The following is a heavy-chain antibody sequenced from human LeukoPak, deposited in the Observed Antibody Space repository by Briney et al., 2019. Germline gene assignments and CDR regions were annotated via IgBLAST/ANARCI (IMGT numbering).Heavy chain of an antibody. CDR1: GFTFSRHG. V-gene: IGHV3-30*03. Sequence: GRSLRLSCAPSGFTFSRHGMHWVRQAPGKGLEWVAIISNDGSRKYYVHSVEGRFTISRDNSKNTLYLQMDSLRAEDTAVYYCARDRAWNYFDYWGQGTLVTVSS. D-gene: IGHD3-3*01. J-gene: IGHJ4*02. CDR2: ISNDGSRK. CDR3: ARDRAWNYFDY.